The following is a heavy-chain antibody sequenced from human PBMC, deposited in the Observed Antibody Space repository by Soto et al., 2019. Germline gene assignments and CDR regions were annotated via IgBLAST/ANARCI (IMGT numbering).Heavy chain of an antibody. V-gene: IGHV1-8*02. D-gene: IGHD2-2*01. CDR1: GYTFNDYE. CDR3: ARIAMPARPRWYNWFDP. J-gene: IGHJ5*02. Sequence: QEQLVQSAAEVKKPGASVKVSCMTSGYTFNDYEINWVRQATGQGLEWIGCMNPNSGETGYAQRFQGRVTMTTSSSISTAYLELSSLTSDDTAVYYCARIAMPARPRWYNWFDPWGQGTLVTVSS. CDR2: MNPNSGET.